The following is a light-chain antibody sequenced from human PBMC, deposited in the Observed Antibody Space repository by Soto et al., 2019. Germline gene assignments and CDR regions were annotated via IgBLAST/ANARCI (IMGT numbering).Light chain of an antibody. CDR3: QKYDHVPWT. V-gene: IGKV3-11*01. Sequence: EIVLTQSPATLSLSPGERATLSCRASQSFSTNLAWYQQKPGQAPRLLIYDGSKRATGIPARFSGSGSGTDFTLTISSLEPEDFAVYYCQKYDHVPWTFGQGTRVEIK. J-gene: IGKJ1*01. CDR2: DGS. CDR1: QSFSTN.